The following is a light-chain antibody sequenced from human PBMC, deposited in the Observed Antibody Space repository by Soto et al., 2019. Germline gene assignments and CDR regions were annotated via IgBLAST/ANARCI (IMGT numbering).Light chain of an antibody. CDR1: SSNIGAGYD. Sequence: QSVLTQPPSVSGAPGQSVTISCTGSSSNIGAGYDVHWYQQLPGTAPRVLIYGNNNRPSGVPDRFSGSKSGTSASLAITGLQAEDEADYYCQSYDSSLSVYVFGTGTKVTVL. CDR3: QSYDSSLSVYV. J-gene: IGLJ1*01. CDR2: GNN. V-gene: IGLV1-40*01.